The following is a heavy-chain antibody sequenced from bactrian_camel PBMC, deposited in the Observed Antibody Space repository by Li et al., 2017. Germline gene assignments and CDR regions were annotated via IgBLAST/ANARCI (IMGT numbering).Heavy chain of an antibody. J-gene: IGHJ4*01. CDR2: IDSDGAT. CDR3: AAEVACARMPVFKRPDTVRYNY. CDR1: GDPDSSDC. Sequence: HVQLVESGGGSVQAGGSRRLSCAASVSGDPDSSDCMAWFRQTPSKEREGIVAIDSDGATEYADSVKGRFTISKDNAEKTLYLQMNSLKPEDTAMYYCAAEVACARMPVFKRPDTVRYNYWGQGTQVTVS. V-gene: IGHV3S53*01.